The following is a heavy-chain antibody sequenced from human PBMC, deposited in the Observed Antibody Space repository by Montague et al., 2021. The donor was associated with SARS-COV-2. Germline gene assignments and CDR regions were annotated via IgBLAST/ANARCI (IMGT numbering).Heavy chain of an antibody. Sequence: SLRLSCAASGLTVSSTYVGWVRQAPGKGLEWVAVIISSSTTYYAESVKGRFTISRHNSNNTVSLQMSSLRLEDTAVYYCARISTWGQGTLVTVSS. V-gene: IGHV3-53*04. CDR2: IISSSTT. J-gene: IGHJ4*02. CDR1: GLTVSSTY. CDR3: ARIST.